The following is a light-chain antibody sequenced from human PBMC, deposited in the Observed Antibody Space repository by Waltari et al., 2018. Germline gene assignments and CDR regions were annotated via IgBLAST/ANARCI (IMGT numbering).Light chain of an antibody. J-gene: IGLJ2*01. CDR1: RCHSSYP. V-gene: IGLV4-69*01. CDR3: QTWATVIDPL. Sequence: QLVLTQSPSASASLGASVKLTSTLSRCHSSYPIPWYPQQPEKGPRYLMRLNTDGSHIKGDGIPDRFSGSSSGAERYLTISSLQSEDEADYYCQTWATVIDPLFGGGTKLTVL. CDR2: LNTDGSH.